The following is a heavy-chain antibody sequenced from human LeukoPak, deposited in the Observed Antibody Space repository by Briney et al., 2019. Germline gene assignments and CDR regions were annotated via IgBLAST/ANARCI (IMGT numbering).Heavy chain of an antibody. V-gene: IGHV4-59*01. CDR2: VYNSENT. J-gene: IGHJ4*02. Sequence: PSETLSLTCTVSGGSISIYYWSWIRQPPGKGLEWIGYVYNSENTNYNPSLKSRATISADTSKNQFSLKLSSVTAADTAVYYCARDRVGPEGSFDYWGQGTLVTVSS. D-gene: IGHD1-26*01. CDR3: ARDRVGPEGSFDY. CDR1: GGSISIYY.